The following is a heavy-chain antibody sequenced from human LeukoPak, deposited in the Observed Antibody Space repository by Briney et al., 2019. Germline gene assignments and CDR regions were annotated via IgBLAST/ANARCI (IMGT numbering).Heavy chain of an antibody. Sequence: GGSLRLSCAASGFTFSSYEMNWVRQAPGEGLEWVSYISSSGSSIYYADSVKGRFTISRDNAKNSLFLQMNSLRAEDTAVYYCARDAAFDYWGQGTPVTVSS. CDR2: ISSSGSSI. CDR1: GFTFSSYE. CDR3: ARDAAFDY. V-gene: IGHV3-48*03. D-gene: IGHD6-25*01. J-gene: IGHJ4*02.